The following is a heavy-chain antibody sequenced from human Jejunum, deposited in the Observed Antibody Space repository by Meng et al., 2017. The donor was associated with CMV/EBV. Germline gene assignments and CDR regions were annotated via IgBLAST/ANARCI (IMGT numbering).Heavy chain of an antibody. D-gene: IGHD2-2*01. CDR1: VSTNY. Sequence: VSTNYMAWVRQAPGKGLEWVSVIDSGGTTHYGDSVKGRFTISRDNSKSTLYLQMNSLRPEDTAVYYCSTTLALGYCSTSSCTYFDYWGQGTLVTVSS. V-gene: IGHV3-66*02. CDR3: STTLALGYCSTSSCTYFDY. J-gene: IGHJ4*02. CDR2: IDSGGTT.